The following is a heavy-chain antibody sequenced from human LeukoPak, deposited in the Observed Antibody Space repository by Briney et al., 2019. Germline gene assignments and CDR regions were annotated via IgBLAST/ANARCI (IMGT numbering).Heavy chain of an antibody. CDR1: GFTFSSYA. CDR3: ARDDLMLDAFDI. J-gene: IGHJ3*02. V-gene: IGHV3-30*04. CDR2: ISYDGSNK. D-gene: IGHD3-10*02. Sequence: PGGSLRLSCAASGFTFSSYAMHWVRQAPGKGLEWVAVISYDGSNKYYADSVKGRFTISRDNSKNTLYLQMNSLRAEDTAVYYCARDDLMLDAFDIWGQGTMVTVSS.